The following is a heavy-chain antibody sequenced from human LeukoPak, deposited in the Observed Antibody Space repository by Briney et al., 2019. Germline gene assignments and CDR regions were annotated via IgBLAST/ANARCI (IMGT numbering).Heavy chain of an antibody. V-gene: IGHV3-30*02. CDR2: IKQEGSNK. Sequence: GGSVTLLCTASGFTFNSYRMIWLREAPGEGVEWVANIKQEGSNKYYADSVKGRFTIYRDNSKNTLYLQVKSLRAEDTAVYYCAKDLSVVMARGYMDVWRKGTRVSVS. D-gene: IGHD3-22*01. CDR1: GFTFNSYR. J-gene: IGHJ6*03. CDR3: AKDLSVVMARGYMDV.